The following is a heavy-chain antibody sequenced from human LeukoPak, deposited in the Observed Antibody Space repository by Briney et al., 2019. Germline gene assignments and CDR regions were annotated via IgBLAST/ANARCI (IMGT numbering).Heavy chain of an antibody. D-gene: IGHD5-24*01. V-gene: IGHV4-59*01. CDR2: IYYSGST. CDR1: GGSISSYY. Sequence: SETLSLTCTVSGGSISSYYWSWPRQPPGKGLEWIGYIYYSGSTNYNPSLKSRVTISVDTSKNQFSLKLSSVTAADTAVYYCARVETRDGYNYGYFDYWGQGTLVTVSS. CDR3: ARVETRDGYNYGYFDY. J-gene: IGHJ4*02.